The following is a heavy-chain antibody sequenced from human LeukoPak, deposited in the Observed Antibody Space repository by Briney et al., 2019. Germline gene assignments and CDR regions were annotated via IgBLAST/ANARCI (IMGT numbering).Heavy chain of an antibody. J-gene: IGHJ2*01. Sequence: ASVKVSCKASGGTFSSYAISWVRQAPGQGLEWMGGIIPIFGTANYAQKFQGRVTITADESTSTAYMELSSLRSEDTAMYYCAREGSAGTWYFDLWGRGTLVTVSS. CDR1: GGTFSSYA. D-gene: IGHD6-13*01. CDR2: IIPIFGTA. CDR3: AREGSAGTWYFDL. V-gene: IGHV1-69*01.